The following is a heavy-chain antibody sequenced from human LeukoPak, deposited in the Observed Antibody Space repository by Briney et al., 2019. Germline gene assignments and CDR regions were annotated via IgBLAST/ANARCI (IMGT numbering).Heavy chain of an antibody. J-gene: IGHJ4*01. Sequence: PGGSLRLSCAASGLTFSNYVMSWVRQAPGKGLEWVSGMTGGGDSTYYADSVKGRFTISRDKARNSLYLQMNSLRVEDTAMYYCARDHRYAFDNWGHGTLVTVSS. CDR2: MTGGGDST. D-gene: IGHD5-12*01. CDR1: GLTFSNYV. V-gene: IGHV3-23*01. CDR3: ARDHRYAFDN.